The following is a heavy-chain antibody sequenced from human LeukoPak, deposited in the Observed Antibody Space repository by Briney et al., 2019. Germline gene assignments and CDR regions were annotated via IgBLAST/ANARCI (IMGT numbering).Heavy chain of an antibody. D-gene: IGHD2-2*01. CDR2: IYYSGST. CDR1: GGSISSGDYY. J-gene: IGHJ4*02. CDR3: ARAWGSDIVVVPAAMLNWGFDY. V-gene: IGHV4-30-4*01. Sequence: SQTPSLTCTVSGGSISSGDYYWSWIRQPPGKGLEWIGYIYYSGSTYYNPSLKSRVTISVDTSKNQFSLKLSSVTAADTAVYYCARAWGSDIVVVPAAMLNWGFDYWGQGTLVTVSS.